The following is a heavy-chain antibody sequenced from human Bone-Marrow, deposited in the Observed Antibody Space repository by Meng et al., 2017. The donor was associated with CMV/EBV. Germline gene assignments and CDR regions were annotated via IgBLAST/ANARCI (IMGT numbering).Heavy chain of an antibody. CDR1: GYTFTSYG. J-gene: IGHJ4*02. D-gene: IGHD1-26*01. CDR2: ISAYNGNT. Sequence: ASVKVSCKASGYTFTSYGISWVRQAPGQGLEWMGWISAYNGNTNYAQKLQGRVTMTTDTSTSTAYMELRSLRSDDTAVYYCARDRGSGSYYVEGWDYWGQGTLVTVSS. CDR3: ARDRGSGSYYVEGWDY. V-gene: IGHV1-18*01.